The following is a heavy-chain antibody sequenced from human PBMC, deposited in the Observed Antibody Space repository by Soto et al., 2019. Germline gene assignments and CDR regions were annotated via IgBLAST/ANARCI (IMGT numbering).Heavy chain of an antibody. CDR2: ISVSGGST. Sequence: PGGSLRLSCAASGFTFSSSVMNWVRQAPGKGLEWVSSISVSGGSTFYAGSVKGRFTLSRDNSRNTLYLQMNSLRVDDTAVYYCTSLGQFDYWGQGAPVTVSS. V-gene: IGHV3-23*01. CDR1: GFTFSSSV. CDR3: TSLGQFDY. J-gene: IGHJ4*02. D-gene: IGHD7-27*01.